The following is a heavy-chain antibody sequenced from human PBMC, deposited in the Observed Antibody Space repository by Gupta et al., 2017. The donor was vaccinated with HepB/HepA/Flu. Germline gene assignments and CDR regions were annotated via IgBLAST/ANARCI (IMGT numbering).Heavy chain of an antibody. D-gene: IGHD1-1*01. J-gene: IGHJ6*04. CDR3: ARDLLFVWRQGLDV. V-gene: IGHV3-11*04. CDR2: ISSTGITL. Sequence: QVQLVESGGGLVKPGGSLRLSCVASGFTFSDYYMNWVRQAPGKGLEWVSYISSTGITLYYADSVKGRFTISRDNAKNSLYLQMNSLRAEDTAVDYCARDLLFVWRQGLDVWGKGTTVSVSS. CDR1: GFTFSDYY.